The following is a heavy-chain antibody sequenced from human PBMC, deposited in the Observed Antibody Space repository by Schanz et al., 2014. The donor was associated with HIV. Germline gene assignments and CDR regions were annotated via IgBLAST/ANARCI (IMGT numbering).Heavy chain of an antibody. Sequence: EVQLVESGGGLVKPGGSLRLSCAASGFSFISYSMNWVRQAPGKGLEWVSSIDSSSTYKYYADSVKGRFTISRDNAKNSLYLQMNTLRAEDTAVYYCAREDGWFGDIYYFGLDVWGRGTTVTVSS. CDR3: AREDGWFGDIYYFGLDV. J-gene: IGHJ6*02. CDR2: IDSSSTYK. V-gene: IGHV3-21*01. CDR1: GFSFISYS. D-gene: IGHD3-10*01.